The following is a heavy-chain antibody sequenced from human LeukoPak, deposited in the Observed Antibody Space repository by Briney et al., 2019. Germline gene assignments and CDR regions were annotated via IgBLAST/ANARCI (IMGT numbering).Heavy chain of an antibody. CDR1: GFTVSSNY. D-gene: IGHD3-16*01. V-gene: IGHV3-53*01. J-gene: IGHJ4*02. CDR3: ARDKDYAEGYFDY. Sequence: GGSLRLSCAASGFTVSSNYMSWVRQAPGKGLEWVSVIYSGGSTYYADSVKGRFTISRDNSKNTLYLQMNSLRAEDTAVYYCARDKDYAEGYFDYWGQGTLVTVSS. CDR2: IYSGGST.